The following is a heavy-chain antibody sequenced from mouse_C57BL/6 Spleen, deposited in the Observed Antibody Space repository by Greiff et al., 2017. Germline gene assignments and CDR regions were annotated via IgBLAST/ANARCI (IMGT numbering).Heavy chain of an antibody. CDR3: ARDQTGTGYFDV. Sequence: EVKLVESEGGLVQPGSSMKLSCTASGFTFSDYYMAWVRQVPEKGLEWVANINYDGSSTYYLDSLKSRFIISRDNAKNILYLQMSSLKSEDTATYYCARDQTGTGYFDVWGTGTTVTVSS. J-gene: IGHJ1*03. D-gene: IGHD4-1*01. V-gene: IGHV5-16*01. CDR2: INYDGSST. CDR1: GFTFSDYY.